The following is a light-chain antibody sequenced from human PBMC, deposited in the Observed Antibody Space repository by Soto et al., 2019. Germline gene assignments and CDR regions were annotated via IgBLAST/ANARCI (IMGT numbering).Light chain of an antibody. V-gene: IGLV2-14*01. CDR1: SSDIGTFNF. CDR2: QVS. Sequence: QSALTQPASVSGSPGQSITISCSGTSSDIGTFNFVSWYQQHPGKAPKLLISQVSYRPSGVSHRFSGSKSGNTASLTITVLQAEDEADYFCSSYTSRSTVVFGTGTKLTVL. CDR3: SSYTSRSTVV. J-gene: IGLJ1*01.